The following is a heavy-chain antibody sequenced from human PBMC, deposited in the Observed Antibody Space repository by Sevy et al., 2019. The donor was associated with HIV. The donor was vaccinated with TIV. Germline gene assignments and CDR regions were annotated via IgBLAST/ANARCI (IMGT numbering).Heavy chain of an antibody. CDR1: GFTFVSYP. Sequence: GGSLRLSCAASGFTFVSYPMHWVRQAPGKGLEWVALISYDGSNKYYADSVKGRFTISRDNAKNTLHLQMNSLRTEDTAVYYCARSLGSSSPYYYGMDVWGQGTTVTVSS. CDR2: ISYDGSNK. CDR3: ARSLGSSSPYYYGMDV. D-gene: IGHD6-6*01. V-gene: IGHV3-30-3*01. J-gene: IGHJ6*02.